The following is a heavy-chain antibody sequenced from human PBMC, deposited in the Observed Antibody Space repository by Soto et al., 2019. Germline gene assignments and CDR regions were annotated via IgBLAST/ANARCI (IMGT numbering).Heavy chain of an antibody. V-gene: IGHV5-51*01. J-gene: IGHJ2*01. D-gene: IGHD3-22*01. Sequence: EVQLVQSGAEVKKPGESLKISCKGSGYSFTSYWIGWVRQMPGKGLEWMGIIYPGDSDTRYSPSFQGQVTISADKSISTAYLQWSSLKASDTAMYYRARHSRADYYDSSGYHKPAWYFDLWGRGTLVTVSS. CDR1: GYSFTSYW. CDR3: ARHSRADYYDSSGYHKPAWYFDL. CDR2: IYPGDSDT.